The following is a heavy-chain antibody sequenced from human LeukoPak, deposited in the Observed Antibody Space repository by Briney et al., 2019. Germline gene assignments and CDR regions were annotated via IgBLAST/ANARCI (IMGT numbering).Heavy chain of an antibody. CDR3: ARGYYYDSSGYYKRSSLDY. D-gene: IGHD3-22*01. J-gene: IGHJ4*02. Sequence: SETLSLTCAVYGGSFSGYYWSWIRQPPGKGLEWIGEINHSGSTSYNPSLKSRVTISVDTSKNQFSLKLSSVTAADTAVYYCARGYYYDSSGYYKRSSLDYWGQGTLVTVSS. CDR1: GGSFSGYY. CDR2: INHSGST. V-gene: IGHV4-34*01.